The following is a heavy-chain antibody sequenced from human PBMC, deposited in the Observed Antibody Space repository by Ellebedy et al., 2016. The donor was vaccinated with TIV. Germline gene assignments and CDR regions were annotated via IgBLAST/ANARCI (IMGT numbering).Heavy chain of an antibody. V-gene: IGHV3-30*18. Sequence: PGGSLRLSFAPSGFTLSGNGMHRVRKAPGKGREWVEVIAYDGSNKYYADSVKGRFTISRDNCKNTLYLKMNSLRAEDTAVYYCAKDRERIRYDFDYWGQGTLVTVSS. CDR3: AKDRERIRYDFDY. CDR2: IAYDGSNK. CDR1: GFTLSGNG. D-gene: IGHD2-2*01. J-gene: IGHJ4*02.